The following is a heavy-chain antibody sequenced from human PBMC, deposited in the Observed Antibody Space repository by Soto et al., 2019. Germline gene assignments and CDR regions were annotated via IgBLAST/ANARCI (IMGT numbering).Heavy chain of an antibody. CDR2: INAGNGNT. D-gene: IGHD3-16*01. CDR3: ATPNVNGGVPDEYYYYYGMDV. Sequence: ASVKVSWKASGYTFTSYAMHWVRQAPGQRLEWMGWINAGNGNTKYSQKFQGRVTITRDTSASTAYMELSSLRSEDTAVYYCATPNVNGGVPDEYYYYYGMDVWGQGTTVTVSS. CDR1: GYTFTSYA. J-gene: IGHJ6*02. V-gene: IGHV1-3*01.